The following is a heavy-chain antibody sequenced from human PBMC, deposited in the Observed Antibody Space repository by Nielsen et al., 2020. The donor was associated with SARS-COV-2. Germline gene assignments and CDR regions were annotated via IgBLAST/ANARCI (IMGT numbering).Heavy chain of an antibody. CDR2: ISSSSSYI. V-gene: IGHV3-21*01. CDR1: GFTFSSYS. CDR3: ARLTGDDAFDI. Sequence: GESLKISCAASGFTFSSYSMNWVRQAPGKGLKWVSSISSSSSYIYYADSVKGRFTISRDNAKNSLYLQMNSLRAEDTAVYYCARLTGDDAFDIWGQGTMVTVSS. J-gene: IGHJ3*02. D-gene: IGHD7-27*01.